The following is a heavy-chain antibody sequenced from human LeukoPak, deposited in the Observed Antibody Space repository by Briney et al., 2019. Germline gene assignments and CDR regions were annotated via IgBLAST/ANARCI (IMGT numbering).Heavy chain of an antibody. CDR2: IYYSGST. Sequence: SETLSLTCTVSGGSISSYYWSWIRQPPGKGLEWIGYIYYSGSTNYNPSLKSRVTISVDTSKNQFSLKLSSVTAADTAVYYRARAIDYWGQGTLVTVSS. V-gene: IGHV4-59*01. CDR3: ARAIDY. CDR1: GGSISSYY. J-gene: IGHJ4*02.